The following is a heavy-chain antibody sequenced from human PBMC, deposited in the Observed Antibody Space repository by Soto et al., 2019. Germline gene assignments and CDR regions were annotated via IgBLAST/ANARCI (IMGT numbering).Heavy chain of an antibody. V-gene: IGHV1-2*04. J-gene: IGHJ6*04. CDR1: GYTFTGYY. D-gene: IGHD1-26*01. Sequence: GSSVKVSCKASGYTFTGYYMHWVRQAPGQGLEWMGWINPNSGGTNYAQKFQGWVTMTRDTSISTAYMELSRLRSDDTAVYYCARGSVWDCNRNYSVMDVWAKRTKVTVAS. CDR2: INPNSGGT. CDR3: ARGSVWDCNRNYSVMDV.